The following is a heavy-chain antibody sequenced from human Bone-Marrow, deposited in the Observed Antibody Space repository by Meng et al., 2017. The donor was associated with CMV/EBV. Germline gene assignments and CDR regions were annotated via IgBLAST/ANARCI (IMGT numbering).Heavy chain of an antibody. CDR2: TIDGALT. CDR1: GGSVSSGYYH. D-gene: IGHD6-13*01. J-gene: IGHJ5*02. CDR3: AGLIAGLSGRGP. Sequence: GSLRLSCTVSGGSVSSGYYHWNWIRQPPGKGLEWIGQTIDGALTNYNPSLQSRLIISVDTSKNQFSLDLNSVTAADTAVYYCAGLIAGLSGRGPWGQGTLVTVSS. V-gene: IGHV4-61*01.